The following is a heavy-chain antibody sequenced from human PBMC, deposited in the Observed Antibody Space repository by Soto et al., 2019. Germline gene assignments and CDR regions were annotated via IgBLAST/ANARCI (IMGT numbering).Heavy chain of an antibody. CDR1: GYTFTSYG. CDR2: ISADNGNT. J-gene: IGHJ4*02. V-gene: IGHV1-18*01. CDR3: ARGPNPYYFDY. Sequence: ASVKVSCKASGYTFTSYGISWVRQAPGQRLEWMGWISADNGNTNYAQKLQGRVTITTDTSTSTAYMELSSLRSDDTAVYYCARGPNPYYFDYWGQGTLVTVSS.